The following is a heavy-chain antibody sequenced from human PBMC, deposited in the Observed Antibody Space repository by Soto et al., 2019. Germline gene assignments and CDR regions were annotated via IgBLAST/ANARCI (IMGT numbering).Heavy chain of an antibody. V-gene: IGHV3-23*01. CDR1: GFTFSSYA. CDR3: AKDLRTIFGVVIPFDY. D-gene: IGHD3-3*01. J-gene: IGHJ4*02. Sequence: GGSLRLSCAASGFTFSSYAMSWVRQAPGKGLEWVSAISGSGGSTYYADSVKGRFTISRDNSKNTLYLQMNSLRAEDTAVYYCAKDLRTIFGVVIPFDYWGQGTLVTVSS. CDR2: ISGSGGST.